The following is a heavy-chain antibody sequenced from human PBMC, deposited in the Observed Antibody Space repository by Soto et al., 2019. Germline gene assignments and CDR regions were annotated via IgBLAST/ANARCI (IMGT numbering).Heavy chain of an antibody. CDR2: IYHSGST. V-gene: IGHV4-30-2*01. CDR1: GGSISSGGYS. Sequence: SETLSLTCAVSGGSISSGGYSWSWIRQPPGKGLEWIGYIYHSGSTYYNPSLKSRVTISVDRSKNQFSLKLSSVTAADTAVYYCARGGLLRRTYDSSRNWFDPWGQGTLVTVSS. D-gene: IGHD3-22*01. CDR3: ARGGLLRRTYDSSRNWFDP. J-gene: IGHJ5*02.